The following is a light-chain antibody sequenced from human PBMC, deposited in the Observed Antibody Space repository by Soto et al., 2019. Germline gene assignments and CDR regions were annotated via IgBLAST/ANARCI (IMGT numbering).Light chain of an antibody. CDR1: QNIYTW. V-gene: IGKV1-5*01. CDR3: QQYETYSRT. J-gene: IGKJ1*01. CDR2: DAS. Sequence: DIQMTQSPSPLSGSVGDRVTITCQASQNIYTWLAWYQQKPGTAPKVLIYDASSLQSGVPSRFSGSGSGTEFTLTISSLQPDDFATYYCQQYETYSRTFGQGTKVDIK.